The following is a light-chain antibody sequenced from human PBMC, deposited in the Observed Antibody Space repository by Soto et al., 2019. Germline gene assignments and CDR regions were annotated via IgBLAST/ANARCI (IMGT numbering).Light chain of an antibody. V-gene: IGKV1-39*01. J-gene: IGKJ2*01. CDR1: QSISSY. CDR2: AAS. CDR3: QQSYSTPPYI. Sequence: DIQMTQPPSSLSASVGDRVTITCRASQSISSYLNWYQQKPGKAPKLLIYAASSLQSGVPSRFSGSGSGTDFTLTISSLQPEDFATYYCQQSYSTPPYIFGQGTKLEIK.